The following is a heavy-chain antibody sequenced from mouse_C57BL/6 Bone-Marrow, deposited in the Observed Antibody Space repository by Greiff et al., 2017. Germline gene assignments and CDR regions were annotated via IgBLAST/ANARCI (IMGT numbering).Heavy chain of an antibody. Sequence: VHLVESGAELVKPGASVKLSCKASGYTFTEYTIHWVKQRSGQGLEWIGWFYPGSGSIKYNEKFKDKATLTADKSSSTVYMELSRLTSEDSAVYFCERHEGGAVVAYYYAMDYWGQGTSVTVSS. CDR3: ERHEGGAVVAYYYAMDY. D-gene: IGHD1-1*01. J-gene: IGHJ4*01. CDR2: FYPGSGSI. V-gene: IGHV1-62-2*01. CDR1: GYTFTEYT.